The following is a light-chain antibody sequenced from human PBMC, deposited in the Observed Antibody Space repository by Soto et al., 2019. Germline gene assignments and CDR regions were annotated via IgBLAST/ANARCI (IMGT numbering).Light chain of an antibody. CDR1: QGISSY. J-gene: IGKJ2*01. CDR3: KRFKSNPTP. V-gene: IGKV1-9*01. Sequence: IQLTQSPSSLSASVGDRVTITCRASQGISSYLAWYQQKPGKAPKLLIYAASTLQSGVPSRFSGSGSGTDFTLTITSLKLKNFATYYGKRFKSNPTPFGRGTKLRSN. CDR2: AAS.